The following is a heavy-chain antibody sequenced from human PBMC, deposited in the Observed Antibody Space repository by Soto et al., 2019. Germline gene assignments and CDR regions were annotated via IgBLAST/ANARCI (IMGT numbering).Heavy chain of an antibody. CDR3: ARDLDGSGAYYTDL. CDR2: ISAYKTNI. CDR1: GYTFPNYG. J-gene: IGHJ1*01. D-gene: IGHD3-10*01. Sequence: ASVKVSCKASGYTFPNYGITWVRQAPGQGLEWMGWISAYKTNIKYAQKFQGRVTLTTDTSTSTAYMELRSLRSDDTAIYYCARDLDGSGAYYTDLWGQGTLVTVS. V-gene: IGHV1-18*01.